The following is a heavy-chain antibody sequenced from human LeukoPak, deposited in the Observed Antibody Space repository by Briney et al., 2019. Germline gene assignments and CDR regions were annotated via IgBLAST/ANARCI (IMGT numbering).Heavy chain of an antibody. CDR1: GFTFDDDA. CDR3: AKAPPGDEMDFDI. CDR2: ISWNSGSI. D-gene: IGHD5-24*01. Sequence: GGSLRLSCAASGFTFDDDAMHWARQDPRAGREGVSGISWNSGSIGYADSVKGRFTISRDNAKNPLYLQMNSLRAEDMALYYCAKAPPGDEMDFDIRGQGTMVTVSS. V-gene: IGHV3-9*03. J-gene: IGHJ3*02.